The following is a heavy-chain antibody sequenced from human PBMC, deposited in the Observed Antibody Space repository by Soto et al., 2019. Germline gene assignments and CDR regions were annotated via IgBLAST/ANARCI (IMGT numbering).Heavy chain of an antibody. J-gene: IGHJ4*02. CDR2: IIPIIGTP. CDR3: ARDLEFRDGNISHLDY. CDR1: GGTFRNHV. D-gene: IGHD3-10*01. Sequence: SVKVSCKASGGTFRNHVFNWVRQAPGQGLEWMGGIIPIIGTPNYAQKFQGRVTITADASTNTVYLEVSSLRSQDTAVYYCARDLEFRDGNISHLDYWGQGTLVTVPQ. V-gene: IGHV1-69*13.